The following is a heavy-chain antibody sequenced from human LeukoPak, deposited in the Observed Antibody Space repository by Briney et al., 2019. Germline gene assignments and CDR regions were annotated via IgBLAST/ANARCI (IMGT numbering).Heavy chain of an antibody. CDR1: GFTFSSYA. V-gene: IGHV3-64*01. D-gene: IGHD3-9*01. CDR2: ISSNGGST. J-gene: IGHJ4*02. Sequence: PGGSLRLSCAASGFTFSSYAMHWVRQAPGKGLEYVSAISSNGGSTYYANSVKGRFTISRDNSKNTLYLQMNSLRAEDTAVYYCAKFGGLYYDILTGFDYWGQGTLVTVSS. CDR3: AKFGGLYYDILTGFDY.